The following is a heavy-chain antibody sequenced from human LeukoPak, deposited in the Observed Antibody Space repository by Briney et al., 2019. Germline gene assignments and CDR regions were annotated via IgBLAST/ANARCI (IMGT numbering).Heavy chain of an antibody. CDR2: FDPEDGET. CDR1: GYTLTELS. Sequence: ASVKVSCKVSGYTLTELSMYWVRQAPGKGLEWMGGFDPEDGETIYAQKFQGRVTMTEDTSTDTAYMELSSLRPEDTAVYYCATLRSGSYSIDYWGQGTLVTVSS. J-gene: IGHJ4*02. CDR3: ATLRSGSYSIDY. D-gene: IGHD1-26*01. V-gene: IGHV1-24*01.